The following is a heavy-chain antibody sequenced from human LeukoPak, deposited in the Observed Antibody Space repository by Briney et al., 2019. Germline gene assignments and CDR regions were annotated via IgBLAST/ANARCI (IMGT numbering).Heavy chain of an antibody. V-gene: IGHV4-4*07. D-gene: IGHD3-22*01. J-gene: IGHJ5*02. Sequence: SETLSLTCTVSGGSISSYYWSWIRQPAGKGLEWIGRIYTSGSTNYNPSLKSRVTISVDTSKNHFSLQLSSVSAADTAVYYCARTSSGPNWFDPWGQGTLVTVSS. CDR2: IYTSGST. CDR1: GGSISSYY. CDR3: ARTSSGPNWFDP.